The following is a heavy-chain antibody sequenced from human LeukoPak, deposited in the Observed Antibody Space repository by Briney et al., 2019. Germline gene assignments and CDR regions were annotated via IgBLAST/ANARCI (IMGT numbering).Heavy chain of an antibody. CDR1: GGSFSGYY. J-gene: IGHJ6*02. Sequence: SETLSLTCAVYGGSFSGYYWSWIRQPPGKGREWIGEINHSGSTNYNPSLKSRVTISVDTSKNQFSLKLSSVTAADTAVYYCARVPFPVPAAIGVARWYYGMDVWGQGTTVTVSS. CDR2: INHSGST. D-gene: IGHD2-2*02. CDR3: ARVPFPVPAAIGVARWYYGMDV. V-gene: IGHV4-34*01.